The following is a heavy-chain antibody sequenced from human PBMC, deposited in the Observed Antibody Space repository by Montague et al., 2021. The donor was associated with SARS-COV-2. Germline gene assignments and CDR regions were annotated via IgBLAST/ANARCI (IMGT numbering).Heavy chain of an antibody. CDR1: GGSISSGAYY. V-gene: IGHV4-31*03. CDR2: IYYSGST. J-gene: IGHJ5*02. CDR3: AGARVVVPTTRNWFDP. Sequence: TLSLTCTVSGGSISSGAYYWSWIRQHPGKGLEWIGYIYYSGSTYYNPSLKSRLTISVDTSKNRFSLKLSSVTAADTAMYYCAGARVVVPTTRNWFDPWGQGTLVTVSS. D-gene: IGHD2-2*01.